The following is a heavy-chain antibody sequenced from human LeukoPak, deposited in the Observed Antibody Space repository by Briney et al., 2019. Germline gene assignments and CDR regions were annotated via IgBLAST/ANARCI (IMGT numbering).Heavy chain of an antibody. Sequence: GGSLRLSCAASGFTVSSNYMSWVRQAPGKGLEWVSVIYSGGSTYYADSVKGRFTISRDNSKNTLYLQMGSLRAEDMAVYYCARGAIFGVVIAYFDYWGQGTLVTVSS. J-gene: IGHJ4*02. CDR2: IYSGGST. V-gene: IGHV3-66*01. CDR3: ARGAIFGVVIAYFDY. D-gene: IGHD3-3*01. CDR1: GFTVSSNY.